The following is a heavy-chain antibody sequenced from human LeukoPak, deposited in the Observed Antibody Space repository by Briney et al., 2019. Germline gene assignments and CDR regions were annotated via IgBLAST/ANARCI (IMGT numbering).Heavy chain of an antibody. CDR3: ARDGSAASFDY. Sequence: PSETLSLTCAVYGGSFSGYYWSWIRQPPGKGLEWIGEINHSGSTNYNPSLKSRVTISVDTSKNQFSLKLSSVTAADTAVYYCARDGSAASFDYWGQGTLVTVSS. CDR2: INHSGST. V-gene: IGHV4-34*01. J-gene: IGHJ4*02. CDR1: GGSFSGYY. D-gene: IGHD1-26*01.